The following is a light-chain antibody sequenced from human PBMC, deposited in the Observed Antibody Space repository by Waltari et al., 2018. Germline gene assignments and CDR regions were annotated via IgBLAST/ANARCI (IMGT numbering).Light chain of an antibody. V-gene: IGKV2-28*01. CDR3: MQALQSPIT. J-gene: IGKJ4*01. Sequence: IVLTQSPLSLPVTPAEPASISCRSSQSLLNSNGYNYLDWYLQKPGQSPQRLLYLASDRASGVPDRFSGSGSGTDFTLKISRVEAEDVGVYYCMQALQSPITFGGGTKVEIK. CDR2: LAS. CDR1: QSLLNSNGYNY.